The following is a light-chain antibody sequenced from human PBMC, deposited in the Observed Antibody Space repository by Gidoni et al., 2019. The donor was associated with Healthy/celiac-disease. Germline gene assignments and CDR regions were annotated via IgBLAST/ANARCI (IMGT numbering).Light chain of an antibody. V-gene: IGKV1-9*01. CDR1: QGISSY. CDR2: AAS. Sequence: DIQLTQSPSFLSASVGDRVTITCRASQGISSYLAWYQQKPGKAPKLLIYAASTLQSGVPSRFSGSGSGTEFTLTISSLQPEDFATYYCQQLNSYPRSVFXQXTKVXIK. CDR3: QQLNSYPRSV. J-gene: IGKJ1*01.